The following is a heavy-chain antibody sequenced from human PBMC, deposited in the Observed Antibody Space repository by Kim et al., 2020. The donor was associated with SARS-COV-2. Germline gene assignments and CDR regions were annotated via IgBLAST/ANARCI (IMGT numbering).Heavy chain of an antibody. D-gene: IGHD6-13*01. Sequence: GGSLRLSCAASGFPLSSYGMHWVRQAPGKGLEWVAVMWYDGYTKYYADSVKGRFTISRDNSKNTLYLQMNSLRAEDTAVYYCARGGAGTSSYGMDFWGQG. V-gene: IGHV3-33*01. J-gene: IGHJ6*02. CDR2: MWYDGYTK. CDR1: GFPLSSYG. CDR3: ARGGAGTSSYGMDF.